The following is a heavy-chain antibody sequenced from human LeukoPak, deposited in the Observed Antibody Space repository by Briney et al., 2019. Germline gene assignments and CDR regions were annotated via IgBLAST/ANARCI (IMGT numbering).Heavy chain of an antibody. CDR3: ARVDLGSGYSSYGMDV. Sequence: RPSETLSLTCTVSGGSISSGGYSWSWIRQHPGKGLEWIGYIYYSGSTYYNPSLKSRVTISVDTSKNQFSLKLSSVTAADTAVYYCARVDLGSGYSSYGMDVWGQGTTVTVSS. J-gene: IGHJ6*02. CDR1: GGSISSGGYS. CDR2: IYYSGST. D-gene: IGHD3-22*01. V-gene: IGHV4-31*03.